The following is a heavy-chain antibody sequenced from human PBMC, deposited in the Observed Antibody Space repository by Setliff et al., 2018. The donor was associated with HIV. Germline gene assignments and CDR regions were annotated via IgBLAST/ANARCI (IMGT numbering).Heavy chain of an antibody. CDR2: IDPRNGNR. V-gene: IGHV1-3*01. J-gene: IGHJ5*02. D-gene: IGHD1-26*01. CDR3: VRDREVPETPLNSFDP. Sequence: GASVKVSCKASGYTFSTYAMHWVRQAPGQRPEWMGWIDPRNGNRKYSERLQGRFAITRETSASIVYMELSSLRFEDTAVYYCVRDREVPETPLNSFDPWGQGTQVTVSS. CDR1: GYTFSTYA.